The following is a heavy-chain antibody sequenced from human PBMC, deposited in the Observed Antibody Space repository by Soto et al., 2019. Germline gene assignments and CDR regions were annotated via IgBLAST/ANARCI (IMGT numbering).Heavy chain of an antibody. V-gene: IGHV3-30*18. Sequence: AGGSLRLSCAASAFTLSSFGMHWARPAPGKGLEWVAVISDDGSNEKYADSVMGRLTISREHSKNTLYLQMNSLRAEDTAVYYCAKYTLGSNYNYGVDVWGQGTTVTVSS. CDR1: AFTLSSFG. CDR3: AKYTLGSNYNYGVDV. CDR2: ISDDGSNE. J-gene: IGHJ6*02. D-gene: IGHD3-10*01.